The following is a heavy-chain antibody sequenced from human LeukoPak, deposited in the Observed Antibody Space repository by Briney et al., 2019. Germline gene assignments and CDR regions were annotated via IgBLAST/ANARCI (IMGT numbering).Heavy chain of an antibody. V-gene: IGHV1-8*01. CDR1: GYKFTSYD. CDR3: ARGDLFGYSNFYYYMDV. D-gene: IGHD4-11*01. CDR2: MNPNSGNT. Sequence: ASVKVSCKASGYKFTSYDFNWVQQATGQGLEWMGWMNPNSGNTGYAQKFQGRVTMTRDTSITTAYMELSSLRSEDTAVYYCARGDLFGYSNFYYYMDVWGKGTTVTVSS. J-gene: IGHJ6*03.